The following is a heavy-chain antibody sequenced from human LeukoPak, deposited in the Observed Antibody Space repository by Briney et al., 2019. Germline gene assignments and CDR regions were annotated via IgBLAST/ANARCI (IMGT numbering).Heavy chain of an antibody. CDR2: IYYTGST. V-gene: IGHV4-59*01. CDR1: GGSISTYY. Sequence: PSETLSLTCTVSGGSISTYYWSWIRQPPGKGLEWIGYIYYTGSTNYNPSLKSRVTISVDTSKNQFSLKLSSVTAADTAVYYCARDRGDGYDYFWDYWGQGTLVTVSS. CDR3: ARDRGDGYDYFWDY. J-gene: IGHJ4*02. D-gene: IGHD5-12*01.